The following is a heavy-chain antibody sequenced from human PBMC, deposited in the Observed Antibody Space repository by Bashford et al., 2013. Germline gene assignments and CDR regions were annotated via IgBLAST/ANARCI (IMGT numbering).Heavy chain of an antibody. Sequence: GSLRLSCAASGFTFSSYSMNWVRQAPGKGLEWVSSISSSSSYIYYADSVKGRFTISRDNAKNSLYLQMNSLRAEDTAVYYCARDSGAALTDYGMDVWGQGTTVTVSS. V-gene: IGHV3-21*01. D-gene: IGHD6-6*01. CDR3: ARDSGAALTDYGMDV. J-gene: IGHJ6*02. CDR2: ISSSSSYI. CDR1: GFTFSSYS.